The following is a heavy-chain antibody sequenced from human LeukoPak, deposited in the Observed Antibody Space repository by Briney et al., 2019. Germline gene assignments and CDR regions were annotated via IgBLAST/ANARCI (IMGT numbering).Heavy chain of an antibody. CDR2: IHPGDSDT. Sequence: GESLKISCKGSGYSFPSYWIGWVRQMPGKGLEWMGIIHPGDSDTRYSPSFQGQVTISADKSISTAYLQWSSLKASDTAMYYCARQRNSGYDGNWFDPWGQGTLVTVSS. V-gene: IGHV5-51*01. D-gene: IGHD5-12*01. J-gene: IGHJ5*02. CDR3: ARQRNSGYDGNWFDP. CDR1: GYSFPSYW.